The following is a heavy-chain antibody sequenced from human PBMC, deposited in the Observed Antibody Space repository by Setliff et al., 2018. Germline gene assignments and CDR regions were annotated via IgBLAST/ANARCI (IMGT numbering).Heavy chain of an antibody. CDR3: AIEVYGDYPTYYFDY. CDR2: IYYSGST. J-gene: IGHJ4*02. D-gene: IGHD4-17*01. V-gene: IGHV4-59*01. Sequence: SETLSLTCTVSGGSISSYYWSWIRQPPGKGLEWIGYIYYSGSTNYNPSLKSRVTISVDTSKNQFSLKLSSVTVADTAVYYCAIEVYGDYPTYYFDYWGQGTLVTVSS. CDR1: GGSISSYY.